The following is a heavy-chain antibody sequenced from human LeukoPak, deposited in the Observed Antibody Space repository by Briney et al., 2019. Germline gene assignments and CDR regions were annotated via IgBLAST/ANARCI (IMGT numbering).Heavy chain of an antibody. V-gene: IGHV4-39*01. CDR2: IYYSGST. Sequence: SETPSLTCTVSGGSISSSSYYWGWIRQPPGKGLEWIGSIYYSGSTYYNPSLKSRVTISVDTSKNQFSLKLSSVTAADTAVYYCARHCDISSGWWEMECNWFDPWGQGTLVTVSS. J-gene: IGHJ5*02. CDR1: GGSISSSSYY. CDR3: ARHCDISSGWWEMECNWFDP. D-gene: IGHD6-19*01.